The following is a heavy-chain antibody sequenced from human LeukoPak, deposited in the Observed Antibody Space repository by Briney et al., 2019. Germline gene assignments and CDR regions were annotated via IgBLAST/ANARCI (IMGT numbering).Heavy chain of an antibody. CDR1: GFTFSSYA. CDR2: ISGSGGST. D-gene: IGHD2-2*01. Sequence: PGGSLRLSCAASGFTFSSYAMSWVRQAPGKGLEWVSAISGSGGSTYYADSVKGRFTISRDNSKNTLYLQMNSLRAEDTAVYYCAKDQIRCSSTSCYATSFDYWGQGTLVTVSS. CDR3: AKDQIRCSSTSCYATSFDY. V-gene: IGHV3-23*01. J-gene: IGHJ4*02.